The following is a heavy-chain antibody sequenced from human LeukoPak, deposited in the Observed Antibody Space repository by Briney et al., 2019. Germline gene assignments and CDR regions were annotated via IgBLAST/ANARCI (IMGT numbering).Heavy chain of an antibody. Sequence: SETLSLTCTVSGGSISSSNYYWGRIRQPPGKGLEWIGSIYYSGSTYYNPSLKSRVIISVDTSKNQFSLKLSSVTAADTAVYHCARIRYSGYDSYYFDYWGQGTLVTVSS. V-gene: IGHV4-39*01. CDR3: ARIRYSGYDSYYFDY. CDR2: IYYSGST. D-gene: IGHD5-12*01. J-gene: IGHJ4*02. CDR1: GGSISSSNYY.